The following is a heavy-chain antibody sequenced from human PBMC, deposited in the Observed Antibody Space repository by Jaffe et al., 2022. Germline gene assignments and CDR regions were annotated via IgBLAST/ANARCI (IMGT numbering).Heavy chain of an antibody. CDR3: ARGGEERVLRFLEWLLYD. D-gene: IGHD3-3*01. CDR1: GYTFTGYY. V-gene: IGHV1-2*06. J-gene: IGHJ4*02. Sequence: QVQLVQSGAEVKKPGASVKVSCKASGYTFTGYYMHWVRQAPGQGLEWMGRINPNSGGTNYAQKFQGRVTMTRDTSISTAYMELSRLRSDDTAVYYCARGGEERVLRFLEWLLYDWGQGTLVTVSS. CDR2: INPNSGGT.